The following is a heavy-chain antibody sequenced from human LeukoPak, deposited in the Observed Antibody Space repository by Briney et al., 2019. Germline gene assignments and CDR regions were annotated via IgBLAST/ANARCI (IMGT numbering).Heavy chain of an antibody. V-gene: IGHV3-23*01. J-gene: IGHJ3*02. D-gene: IGHD3-10*01. CDR1: GFTFSSYA. CDR2: ISGSGGST. CDR3: AMVGSYYMFRDAFDI. Sequence: GGSLRLSCAASGFTFSSYAMSWVRQAPGKGLEWVSAISGSGGSTYYADSVKGRFTISRDNSKNTLYLQMNSLRAEDTAVYYCAMVGSYYMFRDAFDIWGQGTMVTVSS.